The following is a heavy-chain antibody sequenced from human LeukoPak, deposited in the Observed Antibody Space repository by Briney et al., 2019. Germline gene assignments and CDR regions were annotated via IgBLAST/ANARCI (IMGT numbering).Heavy chain of an antibody. CDR1: GFTFDDYA. D-gene: IGHD2-2*02. CDR3: AKDSQPSTLYHDFDY. Sequence: PGGSLRLSCAASGFTFDDYAMHWVRQAPGKGLEWVSGISWNSGSIGYADSVKGRFTISRDNAKNSLYLQMNSLRAEDTALYYCAKDSQPSTLYHDFDYWGQGTLVTVSS. V-gene: IGHV3-9*01. CDR2: ISWNSGSI. J-gene: IGHJ4*02.